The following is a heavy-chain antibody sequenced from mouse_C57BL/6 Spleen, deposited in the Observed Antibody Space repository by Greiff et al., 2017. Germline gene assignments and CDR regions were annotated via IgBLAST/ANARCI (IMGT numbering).Heavy chain of an antibody. CDR1: GFTFSSYG. D-gene: IGHD3-3*01. J-gene: IGHJ2*01. V-gene: IGHV5-6*01. Sequence: EVMLVESGGDLVKPGGSLKLSCAASGFTFSSYGMSWVRQTPDKRLEWVATISSGGSYTYYPDSVKGRFTISRDNAKNTLYLQMSSRKSEDTAMYYCARLGRGQDYFAYWGQGTPLTVSA. CDR2: ISSGGSYT. CDR3: ARLGRGQDYFAY.